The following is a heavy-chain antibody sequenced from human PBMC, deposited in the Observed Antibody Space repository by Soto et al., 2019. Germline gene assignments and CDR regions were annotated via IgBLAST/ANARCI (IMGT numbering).Heavy chain of an antibody. CDR2: IYYSGST. CDR1: GGSISSSSYY. V-gene: IGHV4-39*01. D-gene: IGHD6-19*01. CDR3: ASSYSSGWYGFDY. J-gene: IGHJ4*02. Sequence: SETLSLTCTVSGGSISSSSYYWGWIRQPPGKGLEWIGSIYYSGSTYYNPSLKSRVTISVDTSKNQFSLKLSSVTAADTAVYYCASSYSSGWYGFDYWGQGTLVTVSS.